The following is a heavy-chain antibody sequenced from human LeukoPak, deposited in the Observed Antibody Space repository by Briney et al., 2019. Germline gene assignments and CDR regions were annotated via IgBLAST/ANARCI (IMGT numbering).Heavy chain of an antibody. D-gene: IGHD3-10*01. J-gene: IGHJ4*02. V-gene: IGHV1-69*04. CDR3: ATSAATFYGSGSYDY. CDR2: IIPILGIA. Sequence: SVKVSCKASGGTFSSYAISWVRQAPGQGLEWMGRIIPILGIANYAQKFQGRVTMTEDTSTDTAYMELSSLRSEDTAVYYCATSAATFYGSGSYDYWGQGTLVTVSS. CDR1: GGTFSSYA.